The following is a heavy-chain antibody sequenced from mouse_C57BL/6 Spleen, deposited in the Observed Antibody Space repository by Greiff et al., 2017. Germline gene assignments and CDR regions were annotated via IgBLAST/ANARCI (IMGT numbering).Heavy chain of an antibody. J-gene: IGHJ2*01. CDR2: INPYNGGT. CDR3: ARWTAQGTGFDY. Sequence: VQLQQSGPVLVKPGASVKMSCKASGYTFTDYYMNWVKQSHGKSLEWIGVINPYNGGTSYNQKFKGKATLTVDKSSSTAYMELNSLTSEDSAVYYCARWTAQGTGFDYWGQGTTLTVSS. D-gene: IGHD3-2*02. CDR1: GYTFTDYY. V-gene: IGHV1-19*01.